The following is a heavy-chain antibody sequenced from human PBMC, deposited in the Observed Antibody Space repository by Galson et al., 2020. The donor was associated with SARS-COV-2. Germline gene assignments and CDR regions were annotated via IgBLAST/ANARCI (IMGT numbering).Heavy chain of an antibody. D-gene: IGHD4-17*01. J-gene: IGHJ4*02. Sequence: GGSLRLSCAASGFTFSRYAMAWVRQAPGKGLEWVSGISGGGGSTYYADSVKGRFTISRDISQNTVYLQMSSLRAEDTGVYYCAKDRGNDYGDQLDFWGQGTQVTVSS. V-gene: IGHV3-23*01. CDR3: AKDRGNDYGDQLDF. CDR2: ISGGGGST. CDR1: GFTFSRYA.